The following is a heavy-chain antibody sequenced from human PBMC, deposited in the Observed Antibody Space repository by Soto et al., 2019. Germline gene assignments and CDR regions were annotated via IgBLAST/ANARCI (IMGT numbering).Heavy chain of an antibody. CDR1: GGSISSYY. V-gene: IGHV4-59*01. J-gene: IGHJ6*03. CDR3: ARSLRPYYYYYYMDV. CDR2: IYYSGST. Sequence: QVQLQESGPGLVKPSETLSLTCTVSGGSISSYYWSWIRQPPGKGLEWIGYIYYSGSTNYNPSLKSRVTISVDTSKTQFSLKLSSVTAADTAVYYCARSLRPYYYYYYMDVWGKGTTVTVSS. D-gene: IGHD3-16*02.